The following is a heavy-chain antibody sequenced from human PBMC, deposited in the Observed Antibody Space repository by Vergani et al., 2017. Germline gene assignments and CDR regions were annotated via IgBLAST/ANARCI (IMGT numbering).Heavy chain of an antibody. Sequence: QEQLVESGGGVVQPGESLRLSCETSGFTFSSYGMHWVRQAPGKGLEWVAVIWYDGNNKNYADSVKGRFTISRDNSKGTLYLQLNSLRAEDTAVYYCARETDTGSSVSYNYYAMDVWGQGTTVSVSS. CDR3: ARETDTGSSVSYNYYAMDV. V-gene: IGHV3-33*01. CDR1: GFTFSSYG. CDR2: IWYDGNNK. D-gene: IGHD3-9*01. J-gene: IGHJ6*02.